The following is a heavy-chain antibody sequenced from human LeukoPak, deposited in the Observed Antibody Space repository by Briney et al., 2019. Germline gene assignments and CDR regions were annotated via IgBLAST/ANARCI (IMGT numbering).Heavy chain of an antibody. CDR1: GFTFSSYE. J-gene: IGHJ4*02. D-gene: IGHD3-22*01. Sequence: GGSLRLSCAASGFTFSSYEMNWVRQAPGKGLEWVSYISSSSSNIYYADSVTGRFTISRDNAKNSLYLQMSSLRAEDTAVYYCVRAVEYYYDSSGYAVDYWGQGTLVTVSS. CDR3: VRAVEYYYDSSGYAVDY. V-gene: IGHV3-21*05. CDR2: ISSSSSNI.